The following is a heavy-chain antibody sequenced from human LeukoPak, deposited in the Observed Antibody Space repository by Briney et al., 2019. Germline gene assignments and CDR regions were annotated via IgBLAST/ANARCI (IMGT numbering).Heavy chain of an antibody. J-gene: IGHJ4*02. D-gene: IGHD3-10*01. CDR3: ASFMPYYYGSGVLDY. CDR1: GYTFTSYD. V-gene: IGHV1-8*02. Sequence: ASVKVSCKASGYTFTSYDINWVRQATGQGLEWMGWMNPNSGNTGYAQKFQGRVTMTRDTSTSTVYMELSSLRSEDTAVYYCASFMPYYYGSGVLDYWGQGTLVTVSS. CDR2: MNPNSGNT.